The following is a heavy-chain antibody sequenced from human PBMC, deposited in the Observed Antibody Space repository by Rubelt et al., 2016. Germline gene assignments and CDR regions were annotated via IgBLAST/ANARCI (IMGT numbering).Heavy chain of an antibody. CDR2: IKGDGSWT. CDR3: ARFYYGSGSYVFDY. Sequence: GKGLVWVSRIKGDGSWTSYADSVKGRFTISRDNAKNSLYLQMNGLRAEDTAVYYCARFYYGSGSYVFDYWGQGTLVTVSS. D-gene: IGHD3-10*01. V-gene: IGHV3-74*01. J-gene: IGHJ4*02.